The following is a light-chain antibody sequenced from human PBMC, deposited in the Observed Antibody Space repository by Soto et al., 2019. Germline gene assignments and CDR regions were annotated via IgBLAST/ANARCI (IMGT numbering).Light chain of an antibody. V-gene: IGKV3-20*01. CDR3: QHPRT. CDR2: GAS. CDR1: QSVSSSY. Sequence: EIVVTQSPGTLSLYPGERATLSCRASQSVSSSYLAWYQQKPGQAPRLLIYGASSRATGIPDRFSGSGSGTDFTLTISRLEPEDFAVYYCQHPRTFGGGTKVDIK. J-gene: IGKJ4*01.